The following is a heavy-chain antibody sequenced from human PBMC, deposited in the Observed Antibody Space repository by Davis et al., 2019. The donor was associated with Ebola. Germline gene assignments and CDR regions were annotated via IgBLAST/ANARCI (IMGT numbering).Heavy chain of an antibody. CDR1: GGSFSGYY. J-gene: IGHJ4*02. V-gene: IGHV4-34*01. D-gene: IGHD6-6*01. CDR2: INHSGST. CDR3: ARLIAARPKDSDY. Sequence: PSETLSLTCAVYGGSFSGYYWSWIRQPPGKGLEWIGEINHSGSTNYNPSLKSRVTISVDTSKNQFSLKLSSVTAADTAVYYCARLIAARPKDSDYWGQGTLVTVSS.